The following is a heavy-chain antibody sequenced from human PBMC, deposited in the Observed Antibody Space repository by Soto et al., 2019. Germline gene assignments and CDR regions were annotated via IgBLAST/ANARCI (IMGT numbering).Heavy chain of an antibody. V-gene: IGHV3-73*01. J-gene: IGHJ6*03. CDR3: TRQGNYDFWSGYPREHHYYYYYMDV. CDR1: GFTFSSYA. D-gene: IGHD3-3*01. CDR2: IRSKANSYAT. Sequence: GGSLRLSCAASGFTFSSYAMSWVRQASGKGLEWVGRIRSKANSYATAYAASVKGRFTISRDDSKNTAYLQMNSLKTEDTAVYYCTRQGNYDFWSGYPREHHYYYYYMDVWGKGTTVTVSS.